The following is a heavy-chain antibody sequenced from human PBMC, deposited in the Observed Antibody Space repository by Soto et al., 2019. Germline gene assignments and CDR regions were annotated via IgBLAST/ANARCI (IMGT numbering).Heavy chain of an antibody. CDR1: GLISMKNA. Sequence: QVQLVESGGGVVHRGRPRDLSWAPPGLISMKNAMHWFPKVPGRGLEGVQVICDEGRKKYYADSGKGQFTFSRDTPKNTMSLQMNSLRVEDTAVYYCARWGCSGSNCNLNQRSFDLWGQGTLVTVSS. CDR2: ICDEGRKK. CDR3: ARWGCSGSNCNLNQRSFDL. D-gene: IGHD2-15*01. V-gene: IGHV3-33*03. J-gene: IGHJ4*02.